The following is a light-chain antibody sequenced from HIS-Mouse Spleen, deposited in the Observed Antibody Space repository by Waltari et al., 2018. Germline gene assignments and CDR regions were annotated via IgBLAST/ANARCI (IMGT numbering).Light chain of an antibody. Sequence: SYELTQPPSVSVSPGQTARITCSGDALPKQYAYGYQQKPGQAPVLVIYKDSERPSGIPERFSGSSSGTTVTLTISGVQAEDEADYYCQSADSSGTYGVFGTGTKVTVL. J-gene: IGLJ1*01. CDR3: QSADSSGTYGV. CDR2: KDS. V-gene: IGLV3-25*03. CDR1: ALPKQY.